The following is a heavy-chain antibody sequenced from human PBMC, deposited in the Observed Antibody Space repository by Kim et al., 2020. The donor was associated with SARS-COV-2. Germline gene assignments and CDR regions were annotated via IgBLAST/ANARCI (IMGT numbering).Heavy chain of an antibody. V-gene: IGHV1-69*13. CDR2: IIPIFGTA. CDR1: GGTFSSYA. CDR3: ARDPATVEMATTYYYYYGMDV. J-gene: IGHJ6*02. D-gene: IGHD5-12*01. Sequence: SVKVSCKASGGTFSSYAISWVRQAPGQGLEWMGGIIPIFGTANYAQKFQGRVTITADESTSTAYMELSSLRSEDTAVYYCARDPATVEMATTYYYYYGMDVWGQGTTVTVSS.